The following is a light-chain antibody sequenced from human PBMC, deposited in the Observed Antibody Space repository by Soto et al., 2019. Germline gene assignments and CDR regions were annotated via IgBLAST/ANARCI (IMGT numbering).Light chain of an antibody. Sequence: DIQMTQSPSSLSASVGDRVTITCRASQTISSYLNWYQQKQGKAPELLIYAASSLQSGVPSRFSGSGSRTDFTLTISSLQPEDFATYYCQQSYSTPLTFGGGTKVEIK. V-gene: IGKV1-39*01. J-gene: IGKJ4*01. CDR3: QQSYSTPLT. CDR2: AAS. CDR1: QTISSY.